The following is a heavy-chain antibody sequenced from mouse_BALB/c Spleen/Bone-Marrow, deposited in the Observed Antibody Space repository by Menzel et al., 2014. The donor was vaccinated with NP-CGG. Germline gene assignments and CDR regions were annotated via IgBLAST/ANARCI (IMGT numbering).Heavy chain of an antibody. Sequence: QLQQSGAELMKPGASVKISCKATGYTFSNYWIDWVKQRPGHGLEWIGEILPGSGTANYNEKFKGKATFTADTSSNXAYMQLSSLTSEDSALYYCARASVVPYYFDFWGQGTTLTVSS. V-gene: IGHV1-9*01. CDR3: ARASVVPYYFDF. CDR1: GYTFSNYW. D-gene: IGHD1-1*01. CDR2: ILPGSGTA. J-gene: IGHJ2*01.